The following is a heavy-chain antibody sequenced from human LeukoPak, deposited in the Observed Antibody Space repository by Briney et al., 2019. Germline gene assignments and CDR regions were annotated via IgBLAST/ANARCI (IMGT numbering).Heavy chain of an antibody. CDR3: ANPLWQQPEHNWFDP. Sequence: GGSLRLSCAASGFTFSSYALSWVRQAPGKGLEWVSAISGSGGSTYYADSVKGRFTISRDNSKNTLYLQMNSLRAEDTAVYYCANPLWQQPEHNWFDPWGQGTLATVSS. V-gene: IGHV3-23*01. CDR1: GFTFSSYA. CDR2: ISGSGGST. J-gene: IGHJ5*02. D-gene: IGHD6-13*01.